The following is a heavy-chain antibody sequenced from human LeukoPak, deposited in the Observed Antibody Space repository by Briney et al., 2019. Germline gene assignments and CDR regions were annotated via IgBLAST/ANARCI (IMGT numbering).Heavy chain of an antibody. V-gene: IGHV1-46*04. Sequence: GASVKVSCKTSGYTFSDWYIHWVRQAPGQGLEWMGVIYPSDGRTTYAQGMQGRVTMTRDTSTSTVYMELSSLRSEDTAVYCCATDGGHWNFNYWGQGTLVTVSS. CDR3: ATDGGHWNFNY. D-gene: IGHD1-1*01. CDR2: IYPSDGRT. J-gene: IGHJ4*02. CDR1: GYTFSDWY.